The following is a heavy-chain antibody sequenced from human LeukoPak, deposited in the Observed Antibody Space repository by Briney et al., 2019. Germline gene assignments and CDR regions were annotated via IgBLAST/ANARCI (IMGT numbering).Heavy chain of an antibody. D-gene: IGHD2-2*02. V-gene: IGHV1-18*01. CDR1: GYTFTSYG. J-gene: IGHJ4*02. Sequence: ASVKVSCKSSGYTFTSYGISWVRQAPGQGLEWMGWISAYNGNTNYAQKLQGRVTMTTDTSTSTAYMELRSLRSDDTAVYYCARKIPSYCSSTSCYTYFDYWGQGTLVTVSS. CDR2: ISAYNGNT. CDR3: ARKIPSYCSSTSCYTYFDY.